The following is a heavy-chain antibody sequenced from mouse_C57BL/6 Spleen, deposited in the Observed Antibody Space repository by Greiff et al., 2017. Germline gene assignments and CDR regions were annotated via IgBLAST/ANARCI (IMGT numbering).Heavy chain of an antibody. J-gene: IGHJ4*01. D-gene: IGHD2-3*01. V-gene: IGHV1-72*01. CDR1: GYTFTSYW. CDR2: IDPNSGGT. Sequence: QVQLQQSGAELAKPGASVKLSCKASGYTFTSYWMHWVKQRPGRGLEWIGRIDPNSGGTKYNEKFKSKATLTADKASSTAYMQLSSLTSEYAAVYYCARGGDDGYYGDYAMDYWGQGTSVTVSS. CDR3: ARGGDDGYYGDYAMDY.